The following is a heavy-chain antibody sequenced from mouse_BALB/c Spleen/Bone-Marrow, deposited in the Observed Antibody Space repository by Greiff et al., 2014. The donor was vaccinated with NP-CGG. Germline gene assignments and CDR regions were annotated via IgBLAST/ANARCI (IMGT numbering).Heavy chain of an antibody. CDR1: GHSFTGYN. V-gene: IGHV1-39*01. D-gene: IGHD2-14*01. CDR3: TRSRAYFRDWFAY. Sequence: EVQLQQSGPELEKPGASVKISCKASGHSFTGYNMNWVKQSHGKSLEWIGNIDPYYGTTTFNQKFKDKATLTVDKSSSTAYMRLKSLTSEDSAVYYCTRSRAYFRDWFAYWGQGTPVTVSA. CDR2: IDPYYGTT. J-gene: IGHJ3*01.